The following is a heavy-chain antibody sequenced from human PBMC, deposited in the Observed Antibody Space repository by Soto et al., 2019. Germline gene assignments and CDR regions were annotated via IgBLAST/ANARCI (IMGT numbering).Heavy chain of an antibody. CDR2: IWYDGSNK. Sequence: GGSLRLSCAASGFTFSSYGMHWVRQAPGKGLEWVAVIWYDGSNKYYADSVKGRFTISRDNSKNTLYLQMNSLRAEDTAVYYCAREGLLDRSIDYWGQGTLLTVSS. CDR1: GFTFSSYG. V-gene: IGHV3-33*01. J-gene: IGHJ4*02. CDR3: AREGLLDRSIDY. D-gene: IGHD1-1*01.